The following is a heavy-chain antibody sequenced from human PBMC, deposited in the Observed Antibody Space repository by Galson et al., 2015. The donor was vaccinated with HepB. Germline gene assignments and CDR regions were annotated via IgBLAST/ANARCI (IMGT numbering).Heavy chain of an antibody. CDR1: GFTFSSYG. Sequence: SLRLSCAASGFTFSSYGMHWVRQAPGKGLEWVAFIRYDGSNKYYADSVKGRFTISRDNSKNTLYLQMNSLRAKDTAVYYCAKDKGATTRAIDYWGQGTLVTVSS. D-gene: IGHD1-26*01. CDR2: IRYDGSNK. J-gene: IGHJ4*02. V-gene: IGHV3-30*02. CDR3: AKDKGATTRAIDY.